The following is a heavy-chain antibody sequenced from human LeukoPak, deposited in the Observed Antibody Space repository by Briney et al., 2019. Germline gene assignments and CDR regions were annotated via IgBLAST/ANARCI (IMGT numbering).Heavy chain of an antibody. CDR1: GYTFTSYD. D-gene: IGHD6-13*01. J-gene: IGHJ4*02. CDR2: MNTNSGNT. V-gene: IGHV1-8*01. Sequence: ASVKVSCKASGYTFTSYDINWVRQATGQGLEWMGWMNTNSGNTGYAQKFQGRVTMTRNTSTSTAYMELSSLRSEDTAVYYCASLEGEQLVLDYWGQGTLVTVSS. CDR3: ASLEGEQLVLDY.